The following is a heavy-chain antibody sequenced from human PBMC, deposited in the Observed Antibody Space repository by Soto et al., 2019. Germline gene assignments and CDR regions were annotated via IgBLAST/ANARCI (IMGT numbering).Heavy chain of an antibody. J-gene: IGHJ4*02. CDR1: GGSISSSSYY. CDR2: IYYSGST. Sequence: SETLSLTCTVSGGSISSSSYYWGWIRQPPGKGLEWIGSIYYSGSTYYHPSLKIRVTISVDTSKKQFSLQLSSVTAADTAVYYCARHPGYGLSYFDYWGQGTLVTVSS. D-gene: IGHD5-18*01. CDR3: ARHPGYGLSYFDY. V-gene: IGHV4-39*01.